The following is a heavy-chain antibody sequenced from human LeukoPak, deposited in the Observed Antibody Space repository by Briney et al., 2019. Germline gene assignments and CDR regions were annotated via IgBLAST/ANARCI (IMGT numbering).Heavy chain of an antibody. CDR3: ARADSTKWWGLDP. J-gene: IGHJ5*02. V-gene: IGHV3-53*01. Sequence: PGGFLRLSCAASGFNISKTYLMGARQAPGKRLEWVSVTYAGGASWYGDFVEGRFSISRDYSKNTVHLQMNGLRGDDTAIYYCARADSTKWWGLDPWGQGTRVTVAS. CDR1: GFNISKTY. CDR2: TYAGGAS. D-gene: IGHD2-2*01.